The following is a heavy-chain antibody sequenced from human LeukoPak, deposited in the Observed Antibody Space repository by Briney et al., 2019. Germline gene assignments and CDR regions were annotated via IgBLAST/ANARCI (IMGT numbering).Heavy chain of an antibody. CDR1: GFTFSSYW. J-gene: IGHJ6*02. CDR2: INSDGSST. D-gene: IGHD5-18*01. Sequence: GGSLRLSCAASGFTFSSYWMHWVRQAPGKGLVWVSRINSDGSSTSYADSVKGRFTISRDNAKNTLYLQMNSLRAEDTAVYYCARDRGYSYGNYYYYYGMDVWGQGTTVTVS. CDR3: ARDRGYSYGNYYYYYGMDV. V-gene: IGHV3-74*01.